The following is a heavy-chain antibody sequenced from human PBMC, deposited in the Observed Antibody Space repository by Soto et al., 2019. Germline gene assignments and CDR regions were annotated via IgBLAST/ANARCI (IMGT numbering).Heavy chain of an antibody. D-gene: IGHD6-19*01. CDR2: IKQDGSEK. V-gene: IGHV3-7*01. J-gene: IGHJ4*02. CDR3: VRDGWYSSGYFDQ. CDR1: GFTFRTYW. Sequence: PGGSLRLSCEASGFTFRTYWMTWVRQAPGKGLEWVASIKQDGSEKYYVDSVKGRFATSRDNGKKALYLQMNSLRADDTAVYNCVRDGWYSSGYFDQWGQGTQVTVSS.